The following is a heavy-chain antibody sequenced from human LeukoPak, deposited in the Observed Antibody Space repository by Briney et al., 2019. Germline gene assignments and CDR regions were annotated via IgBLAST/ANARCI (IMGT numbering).Heavy chain of an antibody. CDR1: GFTFSSYW. CDR3: ARTSSGWYGILYYFDY. J-gene: IGHJ4*02. V-gene: IGHV3-7*01. CDR2: IKQDGSEK. Sequence: GGSLRLSCAASGFTFSSYWMSWVRQAPGKGLEWVANIKQDGSEKYYVDSVKGRFTISRDNAKNSLYLQMNSLRAEDTAVYYCARTSSGWYGILYYFDYWGQGTLVTVSS. D-gene: IGHD6-19*01.